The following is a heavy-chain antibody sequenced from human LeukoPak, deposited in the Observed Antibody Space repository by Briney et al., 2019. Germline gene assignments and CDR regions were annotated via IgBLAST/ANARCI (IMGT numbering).Heavy chain of an antibody. D-gene: IGHD2-2*01. CDR1: GGSISTYY. CDR2: MYTTGGT. J-gene: IGHJ3*02. V-gene: IGHV4-4*07. Sequence: SETLSLSCSVSGGSISTYYWSWIRQPAGKGLGWIGRMYTTGGTNYNPSLKSRVTMSVDTSKNQFSLKLTSVTAADTAVYYCGRDGGRTSSDAVEIWGQGTMVIVSS. CDR3: GRDGGRTSSDAVEI.